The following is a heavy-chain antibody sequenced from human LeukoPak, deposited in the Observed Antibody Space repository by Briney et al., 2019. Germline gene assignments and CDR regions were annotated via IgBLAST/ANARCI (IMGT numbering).Heavy chain of an antibody. V-gene: IGHV3-15*07. CDR3: TTDVTTMIVVERDY. CDR1: GFTFSNAW. CDR2: IKSKTDGGTT. D-gene: IGHD3-22*01. Sequence: GGSLRLSCAASGFTFSNAWMSWVRQAPGKGLEWVGRIKSKTDGGTTDYAAPVKGRFTISRDDSKNTLYLQMNSLKTEDTAVYYCTTDVTTMIVVERDYWGQGTLVTVSS. J-gene: IGHJ4*02.